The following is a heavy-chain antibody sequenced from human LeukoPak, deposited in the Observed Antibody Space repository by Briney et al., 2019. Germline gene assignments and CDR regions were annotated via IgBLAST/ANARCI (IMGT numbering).Heavy chain of an antibody. Sequence: GGSLRLSCAASGFTFSSYWMSWVRQAPGKGLEWVANIKQDGSEKYYVDSVKGRFTISRDNAKNSLYLQMNSLRAEDTAVYYCARDAGYGYDRFDYWGQGTQVIVSS. CDR1: GFTFSSYW. CDR3: ARDAGYGYDRFDY. D-gene: IGHD5-18*01. CDR2: IKQDGSEK. J-gene: IGHJ4*02. V-gene: IGHV3-7*01.